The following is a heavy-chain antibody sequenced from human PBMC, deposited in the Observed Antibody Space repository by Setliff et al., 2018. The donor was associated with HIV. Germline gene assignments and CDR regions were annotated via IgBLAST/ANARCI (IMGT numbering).Heavy chain of an antibody. Sequence: SVKVSCKASGHTFSNYDVIWVRRATGQGLEWMGWMNPNSGDTGYAQKFQGRVIMTRDTSINTAYMELSSLTSADTAVYYCASGKGVRGVIITGGLDVWGKGTTVTVSS. V-gene: IGHV1-8*01. CDR1: GHTFSNYD. D-gene: IGHD3-10*01. CDR2: MNPNSGDT. CDR3: ASGKGVRGVIITGGLDV. J-gene: IGHJ6*04.